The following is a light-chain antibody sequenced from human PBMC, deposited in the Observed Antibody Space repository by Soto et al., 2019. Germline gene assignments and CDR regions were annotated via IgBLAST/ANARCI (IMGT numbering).Light chain of an antibody. CDR3: CSYAGSYV. Sequence: QSVLTQPRSVSGSPGQSVTISCTGTSSDVGGYDSVSWYQRHPGKAPKLMIYDVSKRPSGVPDRFSGSKSGNTASLTISGLQAEDEADYYCCSYAGSYVFGGGTKLTVL. CDR2: DVS. J-gene: IGLJ2*01. CDR1: SSDVGGYDS. V-gene: IGLV2-11*01.